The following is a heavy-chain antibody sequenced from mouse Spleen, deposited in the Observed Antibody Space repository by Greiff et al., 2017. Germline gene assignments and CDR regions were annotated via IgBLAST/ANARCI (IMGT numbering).Heavy chain of an antibody. D-gene: IGHD2-4*01. Sequence: VQVVESGAELVKPGASVKISCKASGYAFSSYWMNWVKQRPGKGLEWIGQIYPGDGDTNYNGKFKGKATLTADKSSSTAYMQLSSLTSEDSAVYFCARRRMITNYFDYWGQGTTLTVSS. CDR1: GYAFSSYW. CDR2: IYPGDGDT. J-gene: IGHJ2*01. V-gene: IGHV1-80*01. CDR3: ARRRMITNYFDY.